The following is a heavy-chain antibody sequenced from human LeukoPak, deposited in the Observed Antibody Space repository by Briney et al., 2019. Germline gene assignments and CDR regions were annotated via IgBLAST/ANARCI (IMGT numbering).Heavy chain of an antibody. J-gene: IGHJ4*02. CDR1: GFTFSDYY. D-gene: IGHD5-18*01. Sequence: PGGSLRLSWAASGFTFSDYYMSWTRQSPGKGLEWVSYISSSSDYTNYADSVKGRFTISRENAKNSLYLQLNSLRAEDTAVYYCARDDGTSMVPFDYWGQGTLVTVSS. V-gene: IGHV3-11*05. CDR3: ARDDGTSMVPFDY. CDR2: ISSSSDYT.